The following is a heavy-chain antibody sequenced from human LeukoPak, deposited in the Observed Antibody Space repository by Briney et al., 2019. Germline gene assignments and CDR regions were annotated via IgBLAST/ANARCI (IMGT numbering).Heavy chain of an antibody. Sequence: GGSLRLSWAASGFTFSSYGMDWVRQAPGKGLGGVAVISCDGSNKYYADSGKGRFTISRDNSKNTLYLQMNSLRAEDTAVYYCAKEGVAAAGSTTFDYWGQGTLVTVSS. V-gene: IGHV3-30*18. CDR3: AKEGVAAAGSTTFDY. D-gene: IGHD6-13*01. J-gene: IGHJ4*02. CDR2: ISCDGSNK. CDR1: GFTFSSYG.